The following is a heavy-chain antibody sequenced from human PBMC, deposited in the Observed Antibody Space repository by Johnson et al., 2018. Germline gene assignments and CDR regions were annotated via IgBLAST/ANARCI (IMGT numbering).Heavy chain of an antibody. Sequence: VQLVQSGGGVVQPGRSLRLSCAVSGFTFSGSALHWVRQASGKGLEWVGRIRSKANNYATAYAASVNGRFTISRDDSKNTAYLHMNSRRAEDTAIYYCAKEYLAAGAAFGIWGQGTMVTVSS. J-gene: IGHJ3*02. V-gene: IGHV3-73*01. CDR2: IRSKANNYAT. D-gene: IGHD6-13*01. CDR1: GFTFSGSA. CDR3: AKEYLAAGAAFGI.